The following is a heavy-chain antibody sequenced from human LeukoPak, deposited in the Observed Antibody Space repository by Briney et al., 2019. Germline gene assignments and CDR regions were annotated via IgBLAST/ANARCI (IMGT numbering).Heavy chain of an antibody. Sequence: PSETLSLTCTVSGGSIISNTYCWGWIRQPPGKGLEWIGSFCYSGSTYSNPSLKSRVTISVDTSKYQFSLKLSSVTAADTAVYYCATSLTGDYVWGSYRYTPHYFDYWGQGTLVTVSS. V-gene: IGHV4-39*01. CDR1: GGSIISNTYC. D-gene: IGHD3-16*02. J-gene: IGHJ4*02. CDR2: FCYSGST. CDR3: ATSLTGDYVWGSYRYTPHYFDY.